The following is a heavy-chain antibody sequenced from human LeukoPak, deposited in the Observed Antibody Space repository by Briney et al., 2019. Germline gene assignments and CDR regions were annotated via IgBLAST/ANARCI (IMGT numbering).Heavy chain of an antibody. CDR2: IYYTGST. J-gene: IGHJ4*01. CDR1: GGSISSSSYY. V-gene: IGHV4-39*07. Sequence: SETLSLTCTVSGGSISSSSYYWGWIRQPPGKGLEWIGSIYYTGSTYSNPSLKSRVTISVDTSKNQFSLKLSSVTAADTAVYYCARIGHDLYQTFDFWGNGNLITVSS. CDR3: ARIGHDLYQTFDF. D-gene: IGHD2-2*01.